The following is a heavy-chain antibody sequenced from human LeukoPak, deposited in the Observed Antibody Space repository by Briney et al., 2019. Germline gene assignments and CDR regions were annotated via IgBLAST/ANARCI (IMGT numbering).Heavy chain of an antibody. D-gene: IGHD6-6*01. J-gene: IGHJ4*02. Sequence: GGSLRLSCAASGFTFSSYGMPWVRQAPGKGLEWVAVISYDGSNKYYADSVKGRFTISRDNSKNTLYLQMNSLRAEDTAVYYCAKDLYSSSSGDYWGQGTLVTVSS. CDR3: AKDLYSSSSGDY. CDR2: ISYDGSNK. V-gene: IGHV3-30*18. CDR1: GFTFSSYG.